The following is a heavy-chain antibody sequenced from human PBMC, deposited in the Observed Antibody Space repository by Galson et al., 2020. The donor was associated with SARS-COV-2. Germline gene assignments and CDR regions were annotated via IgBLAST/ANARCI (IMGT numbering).Heavy chain of an antibody. CDR3: ARAKGYYDYVWGSYRKDYYYYYMDV. CDR2: MNPNSGNT. V-gene: IGHV1-8*01. CDR1: GYTFTSYD. J-gene: IGHJ6*03. D-gene: IGHD3-16*02. Sequence: ASVKVSCKASGYTFTSYDINWVRQAIGQGLEWMGWMNPNSGNTGYAQKFQGRVTMSRNTSISTAYMELSSLRSEDTAVYYCARAKGYYDYVWGSYRKDYYYYYMDVWGKGTTVTVSS.